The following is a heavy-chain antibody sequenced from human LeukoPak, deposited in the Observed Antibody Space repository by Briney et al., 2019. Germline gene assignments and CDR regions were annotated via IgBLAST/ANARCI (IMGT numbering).Heavy chain of an antibody. V-gene: IGHV4-59*01. D-gene: IGHD6-13*01. Sequence: SETLSLTCTVSGGSISSYYWSWIRQPPGKGLEWTGYIYYSGSTNYNPSLKSRVTISVDTSKNQFSLKLSSVTAADTAVYYCARADLAAGHDYWGQGTLVTVSS. J-gene: IGHJ4*02. CDR1: GGSISSYY. CDR3: ARADLAAGHDY. CDR2: IYYSGST.